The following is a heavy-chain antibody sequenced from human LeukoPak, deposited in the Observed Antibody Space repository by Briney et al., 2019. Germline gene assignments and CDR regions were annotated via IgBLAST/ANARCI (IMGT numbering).Heavy chain of an antibody. V-gene: IGHV4-4*07. Sequence: TSETLSLTCTVSGGSISSYYRSWIRQPAGKGLEWIGRIYTSGSTNYNPSLKSRVTMSVDTSKNQFSLKLSSVTAADTAVYYCARGYGSGRSRPRHHHNWLDPWGHGTLVTVSS. CDR2: IYTSGST. CDR1: GGSISSYY. J-gene: IGHJ5*02. D-gene: IGHD3-10*01. CDR3: ARGYGSGRSRPRHHHNWLDP.